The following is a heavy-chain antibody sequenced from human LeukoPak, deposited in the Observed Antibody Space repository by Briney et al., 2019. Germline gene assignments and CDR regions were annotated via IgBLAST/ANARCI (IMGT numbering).Heavy chain of an antibody. Sequence: GASVKVSCKASGYTFTSYDINWVRQATGQGLEWMGWMNPNSGNTGYAQKFQGRVTMTRNSSISTACMDLSSLRSEDTAVYYCARPTLDYYDSSVFVGFDYWGQGTLVTVSS. CDR2: MNPNSGNT. D-gene: IGHD3-22*01. CDR1: GYTFTSYD. J-gene: IGHJ4*02. CDR3: ARPTLDYYDSSVFVGFDY. V-gene: IGHV1-8*01.